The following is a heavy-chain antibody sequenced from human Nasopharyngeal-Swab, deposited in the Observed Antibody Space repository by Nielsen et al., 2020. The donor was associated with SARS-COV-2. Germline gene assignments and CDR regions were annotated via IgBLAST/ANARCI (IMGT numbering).Heavy chain of an antibody. CDR3: ARGTVYYYDSSGYYYYYYYGMDV. V-gene: IGHV4-34*01. J-gene: IGHJ6*02. Sequence: WIRQPPGKGLEWIGEINHSGSTNYNPPLKSRVTISVDTSKNQFSLKLSSVTAADTAVYYCARGTVYYYDSSGYYYYYYYGMDVWGQGTTVTVSS. CDR2: INHSGST. D-gene: IGHD3-22*01.